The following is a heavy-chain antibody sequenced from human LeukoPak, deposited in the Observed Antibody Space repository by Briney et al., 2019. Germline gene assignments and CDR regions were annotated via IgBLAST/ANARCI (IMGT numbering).Heavy chain of an antibody. D-gene: IGHD2-15*01. J-gene: IGHJ4*02. CDR1: GGSFSGYY. CDR3: ARRRNCSGGSCYHYHFDY. CDR2: FNHSGST. Sequence: SETLSLTCAVYGGSFSGYYWSWIRQPPGKGLEWIGEFNHSGSTNYNPSLKSRVTISVDTSKNQFSLKLSSVTAADTAVYYCARRRNCSGGSCYHYHFDYWGQGTLVTVSS. V-gene: IGHV4-34*01.